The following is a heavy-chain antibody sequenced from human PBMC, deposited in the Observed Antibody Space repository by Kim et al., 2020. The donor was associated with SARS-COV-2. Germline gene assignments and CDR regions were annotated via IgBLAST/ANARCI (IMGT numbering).Heavy chain of an antibody. J-gene: IGHJ6*02. CDR1: GFTFSSYG. Sequence: GGSLRLSCAASGFTFSSYGMHWVRQAPGKGLEWVAVISYDGSNKYYADSVKGRFTISRDNSKNTLYLQMNSLRAEDTAVYYCAKDYMPGIAAAGDYYGMDVWGQGTTVTVSS. V-gene: IGHV3-30*18. CDR2: ISYDGSNK. CDR3: AKDYMPGIAAAGDYYGMDV. D-gene: IGHD6-13*01.